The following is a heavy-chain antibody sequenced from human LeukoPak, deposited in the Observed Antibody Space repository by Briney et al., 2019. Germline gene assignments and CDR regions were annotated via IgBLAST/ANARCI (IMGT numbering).Heavy chain of an antibody. V-gene: IGHV1-2*02. D-gene: IGHD4-23*01. CDR3: ARDQDDYGGP. CDR2: INPNSGGT. Sequence: ASVKVSCKASGYTFTAYYIHWVRQAPGQGLEWMGWINPNSGGTNYAQKFQGRVTMTRDTSISTAYMELSSLRSDDTAVYYCARDQDDYGGPWGQGTLVTVSS. J-gene: IGHJ5*02. CDR1: GYTFTAYY.